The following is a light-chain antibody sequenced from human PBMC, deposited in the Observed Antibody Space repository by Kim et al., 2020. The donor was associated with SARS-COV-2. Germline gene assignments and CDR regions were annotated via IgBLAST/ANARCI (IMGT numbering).Light chain of an antibody. CDR3: QKYNGAPWT. J-gene: IGKJ1*01. V-gene: IGKV1-27*01. Sequence: ASVGERVTITCRASKGISSNVAWYQQKPGDVPKLLIYDASALLSGVPSRFSGSGSGTDFTLTISSLQPEDVATYYCQKYNGAPWTFGQGTKVDIK. CDR1: KGISSN. CDR2: DAS.